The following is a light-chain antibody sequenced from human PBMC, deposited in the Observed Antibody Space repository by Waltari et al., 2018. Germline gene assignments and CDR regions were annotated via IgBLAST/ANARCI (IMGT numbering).Light chain of an antibody. Sequence: QSALTQPATVSGSPGQSITISCTGTSTDIGAYNFVSCYQKHPGKAPKVMIYAVNNRPSGVSSRFSGSKSGNTASLTISGLQAEDEADYYCSSYTTGSTRYVFGSGTKVTVL. V-gene: IGLV2-14*03. CDR3: SSYTTGSTRYV. CDR2: AVN. CDR1: STDIGAYNF. J-gene: IGLJ1*01.